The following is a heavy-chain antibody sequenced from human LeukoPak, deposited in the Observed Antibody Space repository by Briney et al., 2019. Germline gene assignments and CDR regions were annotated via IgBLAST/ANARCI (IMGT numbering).Heavy chain of an antibody. CDR3: AREGSGWEYYYYYMDV. CDR2: IYTSAST. Sequence: SETLSLTCTVSGGSISSYYWSWIRQPAGKGLEWIGRIYTSASTNYNPSLKSRVTMSVDTSKNQFSLKLSSVTAADTAVYYCAREGSGWEYYYYYMDVWGKGTTVTVSS. D-gene: IGHD6-19*01. CDR1: GGSISSYY. J-gene: IGHJ6*03. V-gene: IGHV4-4*07.